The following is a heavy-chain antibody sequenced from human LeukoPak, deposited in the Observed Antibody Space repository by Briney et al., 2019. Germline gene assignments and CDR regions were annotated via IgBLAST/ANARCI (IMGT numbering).Heavy chain of an antibody. V-gene: IGHV3-23*05. D-gene: IGHD1-7*01. CDR3: ARILLTGTGRGYSDY. J-gene: IGHJ4*02. CDR2: IDSSATST. CDR1: SFTPSSHG. Sequence: GGSLRLSCAASSFTPSSHGMAWVRQAPGQGPEWISTIDSSATSTYYADSVKGRFTISRDNSMNTFFLQMNSLRAEDTVLYYCARILLTGTGRGYSDYWGQGVLVTVSS.